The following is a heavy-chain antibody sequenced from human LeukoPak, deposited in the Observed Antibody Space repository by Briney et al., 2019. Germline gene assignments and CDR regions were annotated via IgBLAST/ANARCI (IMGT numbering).Heavy chain of an antibody. Sequence: GASVKVSCKASGYTFTDYYMQWVRQAPGQGLEWMGWINPNSGGTTYAQKFQGRVTMTRDTSISTAYMELSRLRSDDTAVYYCARVHGPLQLWLVFWGQGTLVTVSS. D-gene: IGHD5-18*01. CDR2: INPNSGGT. CDR1: GYTFTDYY. J-gene: IGHJ4*02. V-gene: IGHV1-2*02. CDR3: ARVHGPLQLWLVF.